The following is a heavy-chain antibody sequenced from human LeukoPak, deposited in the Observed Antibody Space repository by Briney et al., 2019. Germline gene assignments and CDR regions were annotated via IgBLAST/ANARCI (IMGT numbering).Heavy chain of an antibody. CDR2: INQGGSEK. J-gene: IGHJ4*02. Sequence: GGSLRLSCAASGLTFGNHWMTWVRQAPGKGLEWVANINQGGSEKHYADSLKGRFTISRDNAKNSLYLQMNSLRTEDTALYYCVRGFSAGYWGQGTLVTVPS. CDR3: VRGFSAGY. V-gene: IGHV3-7*04. CDR1: GLTFGNHW. D-gene: IGHD4/OR15-4a*01.